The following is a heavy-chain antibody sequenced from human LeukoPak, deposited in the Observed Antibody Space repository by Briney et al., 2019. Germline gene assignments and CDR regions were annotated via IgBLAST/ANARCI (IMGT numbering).Heavy chain of an antibody. V-gene: IGHV3-23*01. CDR3: AKDLMVRGVTYFDY. CDR1: GFTFNNYA. J-gene: IGHJ4*02. CDR2: IHGSDDVGT. D-gene: IGHD3-10*01. Sequence: PGGSLRLSCAASGFTFNNYAMSWVRQAPGKGLEWVSSIHGSDDVGTYYADSVRGRFTISRDNSKDTLYLQMNSLRAEDTAVYYCAKDLMVRGVTYFDYWGQGTLVTVSS.